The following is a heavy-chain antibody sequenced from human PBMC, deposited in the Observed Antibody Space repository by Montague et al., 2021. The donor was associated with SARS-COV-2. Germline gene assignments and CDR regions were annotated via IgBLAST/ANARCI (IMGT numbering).Heavy chain of an antibody. Sequence: SLRLSCAASGFTSGDYQMTWVRQAPGKGLQWVANINQDETAKTYVDSVKGRFTISRDNAKNSLILQMNSLKDEDTAAYYRARSPRGSGTGWLDYWGQGTLVTVSS. J-gene: IGHJ4*02. V-gene: IGHV3-7*01. CDR3: ARSPRGSGTGWLDY. D-gene: IGHD3/OR15-3a*01. CDR2: INQDETAK. CDR1: GFTSGDYQ.